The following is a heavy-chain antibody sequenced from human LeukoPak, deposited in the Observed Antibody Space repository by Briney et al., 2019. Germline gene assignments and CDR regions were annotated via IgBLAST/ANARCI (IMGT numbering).Heavy chain of an antibody. CDR2: IYPGDSDT. Sequence: GVSLKISCKGSGYSFTSYWIGWVRQMPGKGLEWMGIIYPGDSDTRYSPSFQGQVTISADKSISTAYLQWSSLKGSDTAMYYCARHLTVDTAMVIFDYWGQGTLVTVSS. CDR1: GYSFTSYW. CDR3: ARHLTVDTAMVIFDY. J-gene: IGHJ4*02. V-gene: IGHV5-51*01. D-gene: IGHD5-18*01.